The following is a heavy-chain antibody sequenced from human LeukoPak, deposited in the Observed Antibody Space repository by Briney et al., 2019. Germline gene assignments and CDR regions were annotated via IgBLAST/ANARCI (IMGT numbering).Heavy chain of an antibody. V-gene: IGHV3-30*02. CDR2: IRYDGSNK. D-gene: IGHD4-17*01. CDR3: AKDLRSLTTVTTTFDP. CDR1: GFTFSSYG. Sequence: GGSLRLSCAASGFTFSSYGMHWVRQAPGKGLEWVAFIRYDGSNKYYADSVKGRFTISRDNSKNTLYLQMNSLRAEDTAVYYCAKDLRSLTTVTTTFDPWGQGTLVTVSS. J-gene: IGHJ5*02.